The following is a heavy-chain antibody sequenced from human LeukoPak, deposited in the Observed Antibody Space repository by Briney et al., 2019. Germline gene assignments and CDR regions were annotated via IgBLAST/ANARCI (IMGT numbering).Heavy chain of an antibody. Sequence: GGSLRLSCAASGFMFSTHAMGWVRQAPGKGLEWVSAISASGGSTYYADFVKGRFTISRDNSKSTVFLQMNSLRAEDTAVYYCARAPWYISTYGNFDLWGRGTLVTVSS. CDR1: GFMFSTHA. J-gene: IGHJ2*01. V-gene: IGHV3-23*01. CDR2: ISASGGST. D-gene: IGHD6-13*01. CDR3: ARAPWYISTYGNFDL.